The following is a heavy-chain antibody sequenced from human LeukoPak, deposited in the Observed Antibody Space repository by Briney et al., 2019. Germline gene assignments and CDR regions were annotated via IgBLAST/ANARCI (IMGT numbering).Heavy chain of an antibody. Sequence: PSETLSLTCTVSGYSISSGYYWGWIRQPPGKGLEWIGSIYHSGSTYYNPSLKSRVTISVDTSKNQFSLKLNSVTAADTAVYYCARSPDIILAAMAGWYFDFWGQGTLVTVSS. CDR1: GYSISSGYY. J-gene: IGHJ4*02. D-gene: IGHD2-2*01. V-gene: IGHV4-38-2*02. CDR3: ARSPDIILAAMAGWYFDF. CDR2: IYHSGST.